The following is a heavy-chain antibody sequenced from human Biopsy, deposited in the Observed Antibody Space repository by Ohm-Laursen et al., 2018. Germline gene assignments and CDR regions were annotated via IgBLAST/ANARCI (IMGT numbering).Heavy chain of an antibody. J-gene: IGHJ4*02. V-gene: IGHV3-11*01. CDR1: GFTFSDYY. Sequence: GSLRLSCAASGFTFSDYYMSWIRQAPGKGLEWLSYVSGSGTTIFYADSVKGRFTVSRDNAKNSLYLQMNSLTVEDTAVHYCARDGVGSYHDYWGQGTLVTVSS. CDR3: ARDGVGSYHDY. CDR2: VSGSGTTI. D-gene: IGHD3-16*02.